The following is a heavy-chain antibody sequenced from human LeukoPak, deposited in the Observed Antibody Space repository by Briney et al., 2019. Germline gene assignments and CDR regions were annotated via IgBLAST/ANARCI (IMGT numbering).Heavy chain of an antibody. V-gene: IGHV3-23*01. CDR3: AKGSGSGWYGWFAP. J-gene: IGHJ5*02. CDR1: GFTFGSYA. CDR2: IDASGGST. D-gene: IGHD6-19*01. Sequence: AGGSLRLSCAASGFTFGSYAMTWVRQAPGKGLEWVSSIDASGGSTYYADSVKGRFTISRDNSENTFYLQMNTLRADDTAVYYCAKGSGSGWYGWFAPWGQGTLVTVSS.